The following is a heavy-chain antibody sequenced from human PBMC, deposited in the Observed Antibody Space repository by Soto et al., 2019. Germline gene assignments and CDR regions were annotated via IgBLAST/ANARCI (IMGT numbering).Heavy chain of an antibody. CDR1: GGTFSSYA. Sequence: QVQLVQSGAEVKKPGSSVKVSCKASGGTFSSYAISWVRQAPGQGLEWMGGIIPIFGTATYAQTFQGRVAITADESTSTDSMELSRLRSEVTAVYYCARDGVGWIMGWFDPWGQGTLVTVSS. D-gene: IGHD6-19*01. CDR3: ARDGVGWIMGWFDP. J-gene: IGHJ5*02. CDR2: IIPIFGTA. V-gene: IGHV1-69*01.